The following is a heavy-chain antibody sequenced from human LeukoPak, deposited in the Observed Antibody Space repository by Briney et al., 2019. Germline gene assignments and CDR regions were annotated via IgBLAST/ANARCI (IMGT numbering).Heavy chain of an antibody. V-gene: IGHV4-59*08. J-gene: IGHJ6*02. D-gene: IGHD2-21*01. Sequence: KTSETLSLTCTVSGGSISSYYWSWIRQPPGKGLEWIGYIYYSGSTNYNPSLKSRVTISVDTSKNQFSLKLSSVTAADTAVYYCARIMIDYYYYGMDVWGQGTTVTVSS. CDR3: ARIMIDYYYYGMDV. CDR1: GGSISSYY. CDR2: IYYSGST.